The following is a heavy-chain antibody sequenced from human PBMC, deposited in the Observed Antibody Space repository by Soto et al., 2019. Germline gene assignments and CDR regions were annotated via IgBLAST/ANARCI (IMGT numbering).Heavy chain of an antibody. CDR3: ARHSGSYYYYGMDV. D-gene: IGHD3-10*01. CDR2: IYYSGST. CDR1: GFSISRYY. V-gene: IGHV4-59*08. Sequence: SETLSLTCTVSGFSISRYYWSWIRQPPGKGLEWIGYIYYSGSTNYNPSLKSRVTISVDTSKNQFSLKLSSVTAADTAVYYCARHSGSYYYYGMDVWGQGTTVTVS. J-gene: IGHJ6*02.